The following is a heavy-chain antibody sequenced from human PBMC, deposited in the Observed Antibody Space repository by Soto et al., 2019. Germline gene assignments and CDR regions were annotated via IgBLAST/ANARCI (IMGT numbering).Heavy chain of an antibody. V-gene: IGHV4-59*01. CDR3: ARGAGHFSGPDTFDF. CDR1: GDSIIRSF. J-gene: IGHJ3*01. Sequence: QVQLQESGPGLVKPSETLSLTCVVSGDSIIRSFWGWIRQPPGRGLEWIAYISDSGITFSNPSLKSRLSMSVDTSKNEFSLPLPAMPAADTALYYCARGAGHFSGPDTFDFWGQGTLVTVSS. CDR2: ISDSGIT.